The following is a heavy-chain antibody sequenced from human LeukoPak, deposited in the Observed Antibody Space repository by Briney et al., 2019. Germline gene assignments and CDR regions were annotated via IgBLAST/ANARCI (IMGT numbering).Heavy chain of an antibody. CDR1: GFTFSSYA. J-gene: IGHJ4*02. D-gene: IGHD3-3*01. CDR3: ATNRFLEWLLVK. V-gene: IGHV3-23*01. Sequence: GGSLRLSCAASGFTFSSYAMSWVRQAPGKGLEWVSAISGSGGSTYYADSVKGRFTISRDNSKNTLYLQMSSLRAEDTAVYYCATNRFLEWLLVKWGQGTLVTVSS. CDR2: ISGSGGST.